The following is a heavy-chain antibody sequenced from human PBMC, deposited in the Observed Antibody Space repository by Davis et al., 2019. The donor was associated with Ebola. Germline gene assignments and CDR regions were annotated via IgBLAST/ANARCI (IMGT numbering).Heavy chain of an antibody. CDR1: GGSISSGDYY. J-gene: IGHJ4*02. D-gene: IGHD5-18*01. V-gene: IGHV4-30-4*01. CDR3: ARGRYSYGYFDY. Sequence: SETLSLTCTVSGGSISSGDYYWSWIRQPPGKGLEWIGHISYSGSTYYKSSLKSRVTISIDTSKNQFSLALSSVTAADTAVYYCARGRYSYGYFDYWGQGTLVTVSS. CDR2: ISYSGST.